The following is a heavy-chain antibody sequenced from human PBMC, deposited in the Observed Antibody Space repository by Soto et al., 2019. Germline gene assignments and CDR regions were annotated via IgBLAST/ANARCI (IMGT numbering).Heavy chain of an antibody. J-gene: IGHJ4*02. V-gene: IGHV1-69*13. Sequence: SVKVSCKASGGTFSSYAISWVRQAPGQGLEWMGGIIPIFGTANYAQKFQGRVTITADESTSTAYMELSSLRSEDTAVYYCARDSSVRSSSWYSPYYFDYWGQGTLVTVSS. CDR3: ARDSSVRSSSWYSPYYFDY. CDR1: GGTFSSYA. D-gene: IGHD6-13*01. CDR2: IIPIFGTA.